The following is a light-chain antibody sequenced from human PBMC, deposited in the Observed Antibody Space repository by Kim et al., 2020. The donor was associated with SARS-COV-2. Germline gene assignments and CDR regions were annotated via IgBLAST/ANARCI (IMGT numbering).Light chain of an antibody. Sequence: QSVLTQPASVSGSPGQSITISCTGTSSDVGTYNEVSWYQQHPGKAPKLMIYDVSKRPSGVSNRFSGSKSGDTASLTISGLQADDEANYYCSSYAGSNTLVFGGGTQLTVL. CDR2: DVS. CDR3: SSYAGSNTLV. J-gene: IGLJ3*02. CDR1: SSDVGTYNE. V-gene: IGLV2-14*03.